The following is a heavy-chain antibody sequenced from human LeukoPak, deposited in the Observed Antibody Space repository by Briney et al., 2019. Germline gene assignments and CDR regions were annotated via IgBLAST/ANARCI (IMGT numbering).Heavy chain of an antibody. CDR3: ARDPDGSYGD. Sequence: ASVKVSCKASGYTFTSYGISWVRQAPGQGLEWMGWINPNSGGTNYAQKFQGRVTMTRDTSISTAYMELSRLRSDDTAVYYCARDPDGSYGDWGQGTLVTVSS. J-gene: IGHJ4*02. CDR2: INPNSGGT. V-gene: IGHV1-2*02. CDR1: GYTFTSYG. D-gene: IGHD1-26*01.